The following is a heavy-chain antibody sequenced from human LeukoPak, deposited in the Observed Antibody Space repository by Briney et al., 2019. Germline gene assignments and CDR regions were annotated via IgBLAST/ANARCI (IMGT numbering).Heavy chain of an antibody. CDR1: GFTFSSAW. V-gene: IGHV3-7*01. D-gene: IGHD4-17*01. Sequence: PGGPLRLSCAASGFTFSSAWMSWVRQAPGKGLEWVANVNQDGSGKYYVDSVKGRFTISKDNAKNSLYLQMNSLRAEDTAVYYCARDMTTVTSVYYYYYYMDVWGKGTTVTVSS. J-gene: IGHJ6*03. CDR3: ARDMTTVTSVYYYYYYMDV. CDR2: VNQDGSGK.